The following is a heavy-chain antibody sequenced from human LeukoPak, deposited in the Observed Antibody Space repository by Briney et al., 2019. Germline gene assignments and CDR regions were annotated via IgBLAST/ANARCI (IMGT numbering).Heavy chain of an antibody. CDR1: GGSISSSNW. J-gene: IGHJ4*02. CDR3: ARDGEYGSGSYYY. V-gene: IGHV4-4*02. Sequence: SETLSLTCAVSGGSISSSNWWSWVRQPPGKGLEWIGEIYHSGSTNYNPSLKSRVTISVDTSKDQFSLKLSSVTAADTAVYYCARDGEYGSGSYYYWGQGTLVTVSS. CDR2: IYHSGST. D-gene: IGHD3-10*01.